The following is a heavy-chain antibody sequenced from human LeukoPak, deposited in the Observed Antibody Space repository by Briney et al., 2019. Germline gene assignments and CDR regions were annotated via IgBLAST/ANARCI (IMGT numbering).Heavy chain of an antibody. CDR3: SRQRSTSTNYFGLDV. D-gene: IGHD6-6*01. CDR2: TYYRSKWNT. Sequence: SQTLSLTCAISGGTVSSNTAAWNWIRQSPSRGLEWLGRTYYRSKWNTDYAASVQNRITINPDTSTNQFSLQLKSATPEDTAVYYCSRQRSTSTNYFGLDVWGQGTTVTVSS. J-gene: IGHJ6*02. V-gene: IGHV6-1*01. CDR1: GGTVSSNTAA.